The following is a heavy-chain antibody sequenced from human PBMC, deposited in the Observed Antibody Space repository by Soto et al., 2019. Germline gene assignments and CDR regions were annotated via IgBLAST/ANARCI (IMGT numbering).Heavy chain of an antibody. CDR2: IKQDGSEK. CDR1: GFTFSSYW. V-gene: IGHV3-7*03. CDR3: ARGGGNYDFWSGYYNDYYYCMDV. Sequence: VQLVESGGGVVQPGRSLRLSCAASGFTFSSYWMSWVRQAPGKGLEWVANIKQDGSEKYYVDSVKGRFTISRDNAKNSLYLQMNSLRAEDTAVYYCARGGGNYDFWSGYYNDYYYCMDVWGQGTNVTVSS. D-gene: IGHD3-3*01. J-gene: IGHJ6*02.